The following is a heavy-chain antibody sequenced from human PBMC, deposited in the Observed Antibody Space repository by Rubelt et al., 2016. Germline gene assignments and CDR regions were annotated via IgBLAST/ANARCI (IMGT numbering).Heavy chain of an antibody. J-gene: IGHJ4*02. CDR2: IYYSGST. V-gene: IGHV4-39*01. CDR3: ARHLVGIAAAGKGYYFDS. CDR1: GGSITSSSYY. D-gene: IGHD6-13*01. Sequence: QLQLQESGPGLVKPSETLSLTCTVSGGSITSSSYYWGWIRQPPGKGLEWIGSIYYSGSTYYNPALKSRVTISVNKSKNQFPLGLTSVTAAVTAVYYCARHLVGIAAAGKGYYFDSWGQGSLVTVSS.